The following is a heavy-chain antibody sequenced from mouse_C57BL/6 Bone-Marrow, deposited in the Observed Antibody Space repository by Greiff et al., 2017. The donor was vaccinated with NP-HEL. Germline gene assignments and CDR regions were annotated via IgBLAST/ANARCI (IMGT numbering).Heavy chain of an antibody. Sequence: EVKLMESGGGLVQPGGSLKLSCAASGFTFSDYGMAWVRQAPRKGPEWVAFISNLAYSIYYADTVTGRFTISRENAKNTLYLEMSSLRSEDTAMYYCARKRSKVYWYFDVWGTGTTVTVSS. D-gene: IGHD2-10*02. V-gene: IGHV5-15*01. CDR1: GFTFSDYG. CDR3: ARKRSKVYWYFDV. J-gene: IGHJ1*03. CDR2: ISNLAYSI.